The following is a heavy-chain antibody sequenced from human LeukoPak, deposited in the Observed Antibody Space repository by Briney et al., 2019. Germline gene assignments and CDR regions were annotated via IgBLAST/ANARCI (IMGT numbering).Heavy chain of an antibody. CDR2: IYPGDSDI. V-gene: IGHV5-51*01. J-gene: IGHJ4*02. D-gene: IGHD4-23*01. CDR3: ARQFGGNSEFDY. Sequence: GESLKISCKGSGYSFTSYWICWVRQMPGKVLEWMGIIYPGDSDIRYSPPFQGHITISADKSISTAYLQWSSLKASGTAMYYCARQFGGNSEFDYWGQGTLVTVSS. CDR1: GYSFTSYW.